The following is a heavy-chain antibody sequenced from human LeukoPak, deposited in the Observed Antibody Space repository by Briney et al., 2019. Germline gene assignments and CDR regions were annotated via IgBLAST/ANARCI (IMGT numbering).Heavy chain of an antibody. CDR3: ARHKGLGYSGSYYED. J-gene: IGHJ4*02. CDR1: GYSFSNYW. Sequence: GESLKISCKGSGYSFSNYWIGWVRQMPGKGLEWMGIIYPGDSDTRYSPSFQGQVTISADKSISTVYLQWSSLKASDTAMYYCARHKGLGYSGSYYEDWGQGTLVTVSS. V-gene: IGHV5-51*01. D-gene: IGHD1-26*01. CDR2: IYPGDSDT.